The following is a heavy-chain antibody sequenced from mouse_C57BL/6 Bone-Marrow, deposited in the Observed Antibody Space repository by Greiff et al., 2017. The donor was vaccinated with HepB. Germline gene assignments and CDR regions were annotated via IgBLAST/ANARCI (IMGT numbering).Heavy chain of an antibody. J-gene: IGHJ4*01. D-gene: IGHD1-1*01. CDR2: ISSGGDYI. Sequence: EVKLVESGEGLVKPGGSLKLSCAASGFTFSSYAMSWVRQTPEKRLEWVAYISSGGDYIYYADTVKGRFTITRDNARNTLYLQMSSLKSEDTAMYYCTREDITTVVARDAMDYWGQGTSVTVSS. V-gene: IGHV5-9-1*02. CDR3: TREDITTVVARDAMDY. CDR1: GFTFSSYA.